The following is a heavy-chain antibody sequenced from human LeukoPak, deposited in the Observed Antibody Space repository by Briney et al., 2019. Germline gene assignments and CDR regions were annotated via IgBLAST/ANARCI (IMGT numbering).Heavy chain of an antibody. CDR3: AKDLWTGYYVFDY. D-gene: IGHD3/OR15-3a*01. Sequence: PGGSLRLSCAASGFTFSSYGMHWVRQAPGKGLEWVAVISYDGGNKYYADSVKGRFTISRDNSKNTLYLQMNSLRAEDTAVYYCAKDLWTGYYVFDYWGQGTLVTVSS. CDR1: GFTFSSYG. V-gene: IGHV3-30*18. J-gene: IGHJ4*02. CDR2: ISYDGGNK.